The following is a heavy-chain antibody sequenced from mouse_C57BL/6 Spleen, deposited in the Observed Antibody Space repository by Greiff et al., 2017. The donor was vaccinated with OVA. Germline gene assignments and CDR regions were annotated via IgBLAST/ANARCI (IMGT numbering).Heavy chain of an antibody. CDR3: ARGSNYYDLDY. Sequence: QVQLQQPGAELVRPGSSVKLSCKASGYTFTSYWMHWVKQRPIQGLEWIGNIDPSDSETHYNQKFKDKATLTVDKSSSTAYMQLSSLTSEDSAVYYWARGSNYYDLDYWGQGTSVTVSS. CDR2: IDPSDSET. D-gene: IGHD2-5*01. CDR1: GYTFTSYW. V-gene: IGHV1-52*01. J-gene: IGHJ4*01.